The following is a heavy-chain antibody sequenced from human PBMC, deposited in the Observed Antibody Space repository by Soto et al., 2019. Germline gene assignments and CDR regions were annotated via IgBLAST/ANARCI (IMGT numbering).Heavy chain of an antibody. CDR2: SIPIFGTA. CDR3: XXXXXXXXXXXXXXXXXXV. CDR1: GGTFNXXX. V-gene: IGHV1-69*01. J-gene: IGHJ6*02. Sequence: QVQLVQSGAEVKKPGSSVKVSCKASGGTFNXXXXXXXXXXXXXGXEWMGGSIPIFGTANYAQKFQGRVTISVDESTSTAYMELXXLRSXXXAVXXXXXXXXXXXXXXXXXXXXXVXGQGTTVTVSS.